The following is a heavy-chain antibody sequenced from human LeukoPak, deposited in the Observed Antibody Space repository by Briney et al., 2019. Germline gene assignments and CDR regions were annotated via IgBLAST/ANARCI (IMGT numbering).Heavy chain of an antibody. J-gene: IGHJ2*01. CDR1: GGSISSSSYY. CDR2: IYYSGST. V-gene: IGHV4-39*01. CDR3: ASPERYGNYDL. D-gene: IGHD4-17*01. Sequence: SETLSLTCTVSGGSISSSSYYWGWIRQPPGKGLEWIGSIYYSGSTYYNPSLKSRVTISVDTSKNQFSLKLSSVPAADTAVYYCASPERYGNYDLWGRGTLVTVSS.